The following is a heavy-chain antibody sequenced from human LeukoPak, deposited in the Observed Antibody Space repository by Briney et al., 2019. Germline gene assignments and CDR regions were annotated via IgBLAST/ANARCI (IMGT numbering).Heavy chain of an antibody. CDR2: ISVSGGST. J-gene: IGHJ4*02. V-gene: IGHV3-23*01. CDR3: AKDQIELTTLAD. CDR1: EFTFSNFA. D-gene: IGHD4-11*01. Sequence: GGSLRLSCAASEFTFSNFAMTWVRQAPGKGLEWVSAISVSGGSTYYADSVKGRFTISRDNSKNTLYLQMNSLRAEDTAVYYCAKDQIELTTLADWGQGILVTVSS.